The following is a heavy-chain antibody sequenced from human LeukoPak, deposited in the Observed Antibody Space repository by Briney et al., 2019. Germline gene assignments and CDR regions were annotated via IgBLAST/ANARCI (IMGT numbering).Heavy chain of an antibody. Sequence: ASVKVSCKASGGTFSSYAISWVRQAPGQGLEWMGWISVDNGNTNYPQKFQGRVTMTTDTSTCTIYLEVRSLRSDDTAIYYCATEVPHCSGGTCYFGWFDSWGQGTLVTVSS. CDR3: ATEVPHCSGGTCYFGWFDS. V-gene: IGHV1-18*01. J-gene: IGHJ5*01. CDR1: GGTFSSYA. D-gene: IGHD2-15*01. CDR2: ISVDNGNT.